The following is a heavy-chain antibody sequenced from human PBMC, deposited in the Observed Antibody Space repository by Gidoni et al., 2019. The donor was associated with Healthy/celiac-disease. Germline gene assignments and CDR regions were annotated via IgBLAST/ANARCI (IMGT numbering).Heavy chain of an antibody. CDR2: ISYDGSNK. CDR1: GFTFSSYA. Sequence: QVQLVESGGGVVQPGRSLRLSCAASGFTFSSYAMHWVRQAPGKGLEWVAVISYDGSNKYYADSVKGRVTISRDNSKNTLYLQMNSLRAEDTAVYYCARDLLYYFDYWGQGTLVTVSS. V-gene: IGHV3-30*04. J-gene: IGHJ4*02. CDR3: ARDLLYYFDY. D-gene: IGHD2-15*01.